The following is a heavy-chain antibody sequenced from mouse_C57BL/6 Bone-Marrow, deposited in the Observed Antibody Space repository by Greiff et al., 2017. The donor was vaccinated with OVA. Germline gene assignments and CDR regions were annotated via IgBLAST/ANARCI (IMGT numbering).Heavy chain of an antibody. D-gene: IGHD1-1*01. Sequence: VQLQQPGAELVKPGASVKMSCKASGYTFTSYWITWVKQRPGQGLEWIGDIYPGSGSTNYNEKFKSKATLTVDTSSSTAYMQLSSLTSEDSAVYYCARTVVAYYYFDYWGQGTTLTVSS. CDR3: ARTVVAYYYFDY. J-gene: IGHJ2*01. CDR1: GYTFTSYW. V-gene: IGHV1-55*01. CDR2: IYPGSGST.